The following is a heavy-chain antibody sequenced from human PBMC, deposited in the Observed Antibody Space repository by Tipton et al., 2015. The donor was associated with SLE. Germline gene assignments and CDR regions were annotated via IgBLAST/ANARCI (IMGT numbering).Heavy chain of an antibody. Sequence: TLSLTCAVYGGSFSGYYWSWIRQPPGKGLEWIGEINHSGSTNYNPSLKSRVTISVDTSKNQFSLKLSSVTAADTAVYYCARAERRILIVGATSGFVYWGQGTLVTVSS. CDR3: ARAERRILIVGATSGFVY. CDR2: INHSGST. CDR1: GGSFSGYY. D-gene: IGHD1-26*01. J-gene: IGHJ4*02. V-gene: IGHV4-34*01.